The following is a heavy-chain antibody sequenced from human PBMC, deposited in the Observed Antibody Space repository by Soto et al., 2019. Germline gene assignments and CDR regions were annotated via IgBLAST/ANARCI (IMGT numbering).Heavy chain of an antibody. V-gene: IGHV4-4*02. CDR1: GGSISSSNW. CDR3: ARAGVGATSDWFDP. Sequence: SETLSLTCAVSGGSISSSNWWSWVRQPPGKGLEWIGEIYHSGSTNYNPSLKSRVTISVDKSKNQFSLKLSSVTAADTAVYYCARAGVGATSDWFDPWGQGTLVTVS. J-gene: IGHJ5*02. D-gene: IGHD1-26*01. CDR2: IYHSGST.